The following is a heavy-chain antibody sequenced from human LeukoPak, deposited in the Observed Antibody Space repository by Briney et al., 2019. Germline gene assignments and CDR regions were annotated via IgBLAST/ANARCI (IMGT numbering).Heavy chain of an antibody. CDR2: ISSNGGST. CDR1: GFTFSSYA. Sequence: GGSLRLSCAASGFTFSSYAMHWVRKAPGKGLEYVSAISSNGGSTYYANSVKGRFTISRDNSKNTLYLQMGSLRAEDMAVYYCARVGSRWFGELFPPFFDYWGQGTLVTAAS. D-gene: IGHD3-10*01. J-gene: IGHJ4*02. CDR3: ARVGSRWFGELFPPFFDY. V-gene: IGHV3-64*01.